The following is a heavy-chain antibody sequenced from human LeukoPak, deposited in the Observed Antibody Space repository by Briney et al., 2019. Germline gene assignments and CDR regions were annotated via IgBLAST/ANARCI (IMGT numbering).Heavy chain of an antibody. D-gene: IGHD6-13*01. Sequence: PGGSLRLYCAASGFTFSSYGMHWVRQAPGKGLEWVAVISCDGSNKYYADSMKGRFTISRDNSKNTPYLQMNSLRAEDTAVYYCAKDRLGQKLVILDYYYGMDVWGKGTTVTVSS. CDR3: AKDRLGQKLVILDYYYGMDV. V-gene: IGHV3-30*18. CDR1: GFTFSSYG. J-gene: IGHJ6*04. CDR2: ISCDGSNK.